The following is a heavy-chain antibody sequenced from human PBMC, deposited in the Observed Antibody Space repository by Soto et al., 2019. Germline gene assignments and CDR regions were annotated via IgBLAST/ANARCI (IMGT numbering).Heavy chain of an antibody. Sequence: QVQLVQSGAEVKKPGSSVRVSCKASGATYSDYAFAWVRQAPGQGLEWMGGIIPKFGASKYAQKFHGRVTITADESTSTAYLVLSSLRYEDTAVYYCARRMTTFLAFWGQGTLVTVSS. J-gene: IGHJ4*02. D-gene: IGHD3-16*01. CDR1: GATYSDYA. V-gene: IGHV1-69*01. CDR3: ARRMTTFLAF. CDR2: IIPKFGAS.